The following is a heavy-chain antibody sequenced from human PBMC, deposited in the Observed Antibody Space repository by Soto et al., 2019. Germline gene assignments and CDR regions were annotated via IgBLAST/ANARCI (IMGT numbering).Heavy chain of an antibody. CDR2: IYYSGST. D-gene: IGHD2-2*01. V-gene: IGHV4-61*01. J-gene: IGHJ4*02. CDR3: ARGNQLTRDY. Sequence: QVQLQESGPGLVKPSETLSLTCTVSGGSVSSGSYYWSWIRQPPGKGLEWIGYIYYSGSTNYNPSLKSRVTISVDTSKNQFSLKLSSVTAADTAVYYCARGNQLTRDYWGQGTLVTVSS. CDR1: GGSVSSGSYY.